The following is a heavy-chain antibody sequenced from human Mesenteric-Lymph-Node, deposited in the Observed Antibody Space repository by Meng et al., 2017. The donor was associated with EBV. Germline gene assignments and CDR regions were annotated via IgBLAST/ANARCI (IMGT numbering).Heavy chain of an antibody. Sequence: VRLVGAGGGVVQPGRSLRPPFAASGFTFSDYGMHWVRQAPGKGLEWVAVISYNGGEINYVDSVKGRFTISRDNSKNMLYLQMNSLRPEDTAVYYCVDLMLPWGQGTLVTVSS. V-gene: IGHV3-30*03. CDR2: ISYNGGEI. J-gene: IGHJ5*02. CDR1: GFTFSDYG. D-gene: IGHD3-16*01. CDR3: VDLMLP.